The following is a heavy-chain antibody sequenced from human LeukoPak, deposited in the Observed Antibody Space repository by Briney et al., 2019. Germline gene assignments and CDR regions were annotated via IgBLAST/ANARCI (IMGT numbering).Heavy chain of an antibody. CDR2: IIPIFGTA. D-gene: IGHD3-3*01. Sequence: ASVKVSCKASGYTFTSYGISWVRQAPGQGLEWMGGIIPIFGTANYAQKFQGRVTITADESTSTAYMELGSLRSEDTAVYYCAPSPDSSGSSDYWGQGTLVTVSS. V-gene: IGHV1-69*13. J-gene: IGHJ4*02. CDR1: GYTFTSYG. CDR3: APSPDSSGSSDY.